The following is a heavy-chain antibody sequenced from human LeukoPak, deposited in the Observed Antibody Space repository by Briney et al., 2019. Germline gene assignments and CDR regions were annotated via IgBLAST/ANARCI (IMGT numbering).Heavy chain of an antibody. V-gene: IGHV1-18*01. D-gene: IGHD3-3*01. J-gene: IGHJ4*02. CDR1: GYTFTSYG. Sequence: ASVKVSCKASGYTFTSYGISWVRQAPGQGLEWMGWISAYNGNTNYAQKLQGRVTMTTDTSTSTAYVELRSLRSDDTAVYYCARMLYDFWSGYYALGYWGQGTLVTVSS. CDR3: ARMLYDFWSGYYALGY. CDR2: ISAYNGNT.